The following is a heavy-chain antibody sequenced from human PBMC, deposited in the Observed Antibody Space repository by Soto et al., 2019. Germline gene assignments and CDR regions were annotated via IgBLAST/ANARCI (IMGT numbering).Heavy chain of an antibody. V-gene: IGHV1-18*01. Sequence: GASVKVSCKASGYTFTSYGISWVRQAPGQGLEWMGWISAYNGNTNYAQKLQGRVTMTTDTSTSTAYMELRSLRSDDTAVYYCARLRVATIFPPAGEDYYYYYGMDVWGQGTTVTVSS. CDR1: GYTFTSYG. CDR2: ISAYNGNT. CDR3: ARLRVATIFPPAGEDYYYYYGMDV. J-gene: IGHJ6*02. D-gene: IGHD5-12*01.